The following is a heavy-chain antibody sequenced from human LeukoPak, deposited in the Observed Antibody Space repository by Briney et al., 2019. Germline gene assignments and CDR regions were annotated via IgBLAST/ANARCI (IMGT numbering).Heavy chain of an antibody. CDR3: ARASWISSSDAVR. D-gene: IGHD6-25*01. CDR1: GLSLSSFA. V-gene: IGHV3-23*01. Sequence: GGSLRLSCSASGLSLSSFAMSWVRQGPARGLEWVSSLRGNGETFYADSVRGRFTLSSDSFTNTVYLQLNNLRVEDTAIYYCARASWISSSDAVRWGQGTLVTVSS. CDR2: LRGNGET. J-gene: IGHJ4*02.